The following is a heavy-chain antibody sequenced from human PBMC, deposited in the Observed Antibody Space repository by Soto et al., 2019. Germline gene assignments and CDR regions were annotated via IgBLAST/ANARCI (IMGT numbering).Heavy chain of an antibody. CDR3: ASQEGGSSSWLPNQKYYYYYGMDV. CDR1: GYSFTSYW. V-gene: IGHV5-10-1*01. CDR2: IDPSDSYT. D-gene: IGHD6-13*01. Sequence: PGESLKISCKGSGYSFTSYWISWVRQMPGKGLEWMGRIDPSDSYTNYSPSFQGHVAISADKSISTAYLQWSSLKASDTAMYYCASQEGGSSSWLPNQKYYYYYGMDVWGQGTTVTVSS. J-gene: IGHJ6*02.